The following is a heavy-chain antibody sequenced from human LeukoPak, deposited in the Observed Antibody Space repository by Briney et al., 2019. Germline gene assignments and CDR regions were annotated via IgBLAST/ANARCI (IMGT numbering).Heavy chain of an antibody. D-gene: IGHD2-2*03. CDR3: ARGLDIVVVPAASWFDP. Sequence: SETLSLTCAVYGGSLSGYYWSWIRQPPGKGLEWIGEINHSGSTNYNPSLKSRVTISVDTSKNQFSLKLSSVTAADTAVYYCARGLDIVVVPAASWFDPWGQGTLVTVSS. V-gene: IGHV4-34*01. CDR1: GGSLSGYY. J-gene: IGHJ5*02. CDR2: INHSGST.